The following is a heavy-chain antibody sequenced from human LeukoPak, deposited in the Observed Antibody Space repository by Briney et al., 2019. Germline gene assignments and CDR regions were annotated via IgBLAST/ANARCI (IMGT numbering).Heavy chain of an antibody. J-gene: IGHJ4*02. CDR3: ARSLSPMLRGAPYY. CDR2: IYHSGTT. CDR1: GGSISSSDW. Sequence: SETLSLTCAISGGSISSSDWWSWVRQPPGKGLEWIGEIYHSGTTNYNPSLRSRVTISLDKSKNQFSLMLTSVTAADTAVYYCARSLSPMLRGAPYYWGQGTLVTVSS. V-gene: IGHV4-4*02. D-gene: IGHD3-10*01.